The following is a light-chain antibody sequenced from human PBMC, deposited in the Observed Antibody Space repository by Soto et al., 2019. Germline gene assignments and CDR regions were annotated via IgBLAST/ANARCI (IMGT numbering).Light chain of an antibody. CDR3: QQYGSSPRT. CDR2: GAS. Sequence: EIVLTQSPGTLSLSPGERATLSCRSSQSVSSSYLAWYQQKPGQAPSLLIYGASIRATGIPDRFSGSGSGTDFTLTISRLEPDDFAVYYCQQYGSSPRTFCEGTKVEIK. V-gene: IGKV3-20*01. CDR1: QSVSSSY. J-gene: IGKJ4*01.